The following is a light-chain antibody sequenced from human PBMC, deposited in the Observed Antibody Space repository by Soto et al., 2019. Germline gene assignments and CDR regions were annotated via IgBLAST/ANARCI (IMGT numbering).Light chain of an antibody. Sequence: QTVVTQEPSLTVSPGETVTLTCASSTLVVTSNYYPNWLQQKPGQAPKPLIYSTNHKYSWTPAQFSGSLLGGKAALTLSGVQPEDEADYYCLLYYGGAQRWAFGGGTKLTVL. CDR1: TLVVTSNYY. CDR3: LLYYGGAQRWA. CDR2: STN. J-gene: IGLJ3*02. V-gene: IGLV7-43*01.